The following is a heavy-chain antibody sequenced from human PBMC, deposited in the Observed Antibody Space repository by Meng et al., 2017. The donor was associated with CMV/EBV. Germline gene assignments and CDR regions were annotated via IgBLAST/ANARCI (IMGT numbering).Heavy chain of an antibody. V-gene: IGHV3-7*02. D-gene: IGHD4-17*01. CDR2: IKKDGSEK. Sequence: LVESGGGWVQPGGSLRLSCAASGLTISNYWMSWVRQAPGKGLEWVANIKKDGSEKYYVDSVKGRFSISRDNADNSLYLQMNNLRAEDTAVYYCRLGHYSQDWGQGTLVTVSS. CDR1: GLTISNYW. CDR3: RLGHYSQD. J-gene: IGHJ4*02.